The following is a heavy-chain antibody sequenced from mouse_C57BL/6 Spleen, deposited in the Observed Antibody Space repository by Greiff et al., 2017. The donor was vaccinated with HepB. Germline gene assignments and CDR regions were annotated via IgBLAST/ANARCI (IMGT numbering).Heavy chain of an antibody. V-gene: IGHV1-61*01. CDR3: ARSPLSPWFAY. Sequence: QVQLQQPGAELVRPGSSVKLSCKASGYTFTSYWMDWVKQRPGQGLEWIGNIYPSDSETHYNQKFKDKATLTVDKSSSTAYMQLSSLTSEDSAVYYCARSPLSPWFAYWGQGTLVTVSA. CDR2: IYPSDSET. D-gene: IGHD1-1*02. CDR1: GYTFTSYW. J-gene: IGHJ3*01.